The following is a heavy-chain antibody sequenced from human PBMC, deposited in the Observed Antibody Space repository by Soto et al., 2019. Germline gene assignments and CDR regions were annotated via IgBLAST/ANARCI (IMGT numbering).Heavy chain of an antibody. CDR1: GGSFSGYY. J-gene: IGHJ4*02. CDR2: INHSGST. D-gene: IGHD2-2*01. CDR3: ARGASPPGPTAY. V-gene: IGHV4-34*01. Sequence: QVQLQQWGAGLLKPSETLSLTCAVYGGSFSGYYWSWIRQPPGKGLDWIGEINHSGSTNYNPSLKSRVTISVDTSKNQFSRKLSSVTAADTAVYYCARGASPPGPTAYWGQGTLVTVSS.